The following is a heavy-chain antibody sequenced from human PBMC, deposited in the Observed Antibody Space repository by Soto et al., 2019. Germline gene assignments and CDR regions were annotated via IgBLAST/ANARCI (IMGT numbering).Heavy chain of an antibody. J-gene: IGHJ4*02. V-gene: IGHV4-4*02. D-gene: IGHD5-12*01. CDR2: VYHSGST. CDR3: ARAPLSGYDPWYIDL. CDR1: GVPISSSNW. Sequence: HVQLQESGPGLVKASGTLSLTCDVSGVPISSSNWWSWVRQSPGKGLEWIGEVYHSGSTNYNPSLARRVTISADQSKNPLSLNLSAVTAADTAVYYCARAPLSGYDPWYIDLWGQGTLVTVSS.